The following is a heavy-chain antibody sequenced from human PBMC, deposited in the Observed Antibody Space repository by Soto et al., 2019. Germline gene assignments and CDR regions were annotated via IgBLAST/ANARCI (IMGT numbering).Heavy chain of an antibody. Sequence: QVQLQQWGAGRLKPSETLSLTCAVYGGFVTSGSYYWSWIRQPPGKGLEWIGEMSHSGGTHINPSLKSRVTISVDTSKNQFTRKMSSVTDADTALYYCARVERGTATTVVDAFDIWGPGTMVTVSS. V-gene: IGHV4-34*01. CDR2: MSHSGGT. D-gene: IGHD1-1*01. CDR1: GGFVTSGSYY. J-gene: IGHJ3*02. CDR3: ARVERGTATTVVDAFDI.